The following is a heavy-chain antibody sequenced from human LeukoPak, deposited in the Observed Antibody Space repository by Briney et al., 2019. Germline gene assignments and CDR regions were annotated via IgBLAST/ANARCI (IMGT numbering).Heavy chain of an antibody. V-gene: IGHV4-59*01. CDR3: ARAFRGRVPAAISYCYYGMDV. D-gene: IGHD2-2*01. J-gene: IGHJ6*02. CDR2: IYYSGST. Sequence: PSETLSLTCTVSGGSISSYYWSWIRQPPGKGLEWIGYIYYSGSTNYNPSLKSRVTISVDTSKNQFSLKLSSVTAADTAVYYCARAFRGRVPAAISYCYYGMDVWGQGTTVTVSS. CDR1: GGSISSYY.